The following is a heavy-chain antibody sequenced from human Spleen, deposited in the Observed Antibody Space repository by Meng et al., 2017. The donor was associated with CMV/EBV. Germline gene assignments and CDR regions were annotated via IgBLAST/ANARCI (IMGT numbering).Heavy chain of an antibody. CDR2: IDWNGGNT. Sequence: GESLKISCAASGFTFSSYEMNWVRQAPGKGLEWVSGIDWNGGNTGYADSVKGRFTISRDNAKNSLYLQMNSLRAEDTALYHCARAQRISSSWYYFDYWGQGTLVTVSS. V-gene: IGHV3-20*01. CDR3: ARAQRISSSWYYFDY. D-gene: IGHD6-13*01. CDR1: GFTFSSYE. J-gene: IGHJ4*02.